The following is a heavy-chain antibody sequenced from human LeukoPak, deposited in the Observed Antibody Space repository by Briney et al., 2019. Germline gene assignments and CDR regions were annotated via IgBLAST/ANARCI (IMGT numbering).Heavy chain of an antibody. CDR3: AGAFRAVAGVFDY. Sequence: SETLSLTCTVSGGSISSYYWGWIRQPPGKGLEWIGYIYYSGSTNYNPSLKSRVTISVDTSKNQFSLKLSSVTAADTAVYYCAGAFRAVAGVFDYWGQGTLVTVSS. V-gene: IGHV4-59*01. D-gene: IGHD6-19*01. CDR1: GGSISSYY. J-gene: IGHJ4*02. CDR2: IYYSGST.